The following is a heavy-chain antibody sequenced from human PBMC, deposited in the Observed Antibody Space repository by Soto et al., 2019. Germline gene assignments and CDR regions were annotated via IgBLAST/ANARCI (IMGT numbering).Heavy chain of an antibody. Sequence: GGSLRLSCAASGFTFSSYAMSWVRQAPGKGLEWVSAISGSGGSTYYADSVKGRFTISRDNSKKTLYLQMNSLRAEDTAVYYCAKVGALLWFGELLYEGAMDVWGQGTTVTVSS. CDR2: ISGSGGST. CDR3: AKVGALLWFGELLYEGAMDV. J-gene: IGHJ6*02. CDR1: GFTFSSYA. V-gene: IGHV3-23*01. D-gene: IGHD3-10*01.